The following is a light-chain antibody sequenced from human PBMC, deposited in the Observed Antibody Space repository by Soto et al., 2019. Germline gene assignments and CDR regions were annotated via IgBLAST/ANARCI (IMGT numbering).Light chain of an antibody. V-gene: IGLV2-14*01. CDR2: EVK. CDR3: SSYTNSSPFV. CDR1: SSDVATNNY. J-gene: IGLJ1*01. Sequence: QSALTQPASVSGYPGQSITISCTGTSSDVATNNYVSWYQQHPGKAPKLMIYEVKNRPSEISNRFSGSKSGNTASLTISGHQAEDEADYYCSSYTNSSPFVFGAGTKVTVL.